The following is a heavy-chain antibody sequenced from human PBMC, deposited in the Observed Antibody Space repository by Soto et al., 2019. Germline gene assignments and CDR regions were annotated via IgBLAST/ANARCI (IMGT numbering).Heavy chain of an antibody. CDR1: GFPFADSA. D-gene: IGHD1-26*01. V-gene: IGHV1-58*01. J-gene: IGHJ4*02. CDR3: ATANNTSPFDY. CDR2: IILESGNT. Sequence: SVKVSSKASGFPFADSALKLVRQARGQSLEWIGPIILESGNTKSPEKFTERVSMSWYMSTSTAFMDLRSLSSHDTAVYYCATANNTSPFDYWGLGTLVTVSS.